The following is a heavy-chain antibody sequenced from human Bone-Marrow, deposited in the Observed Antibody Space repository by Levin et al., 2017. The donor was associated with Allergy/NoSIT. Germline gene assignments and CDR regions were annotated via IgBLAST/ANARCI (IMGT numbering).Heavy chain of an antibody. J-gene: IGHJ4*02. CDR3: AKDLYVYNWNTPVGSFDY. V-gene: IGHV3-23*01. D-gene: IGHD1/OR15-1a*01. Sequence: GESLKISCAASGFTFSSYAMSWVRQAPGKGLEWVSAISGSGGSTYYADSVKGRFTISRDNSKNTLYLQMNSLRAEDTAVYYCAKDLYVYNWNTPVGSFDYWGQGTLVTVSS. CDR1: GFTFSSYA. CDR2: ISGSGGST.